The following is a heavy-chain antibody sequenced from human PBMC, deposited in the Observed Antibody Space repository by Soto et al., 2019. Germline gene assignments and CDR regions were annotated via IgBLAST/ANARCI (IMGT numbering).Heavy chain of an antibody. CDR2: MSDDESKK. CDR1: GFTFRSYG. D-gene: IGHD1-1*01. CDR3: PRTAGGRVRGALDI. Sequence: QEQLVESGGGVVQPGRSLRLSCVASGFTFRSYGMHWVRQAPGKGLEWVAVMSDDESKKYYADSVKGRFTISRDNSKNPLFLQMDTLISEDTAVYYCPRTAGGRVRGALDIWGQGTMVTVAS. V-gene: IGHV3-30-3*01. J-gene: IGHJ3*02.